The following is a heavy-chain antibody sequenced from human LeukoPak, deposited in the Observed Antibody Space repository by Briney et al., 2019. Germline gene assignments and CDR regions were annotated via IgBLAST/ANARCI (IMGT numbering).Heavy chain of an antibody. CDR1: GFTFSSYA. V-gene: IGHV3-30*04. CDR2: ISYDGSNK. Sequence: GGSLRLSCAASGFTFSSYAMHWVRQAPGKGLEWVAVISYDGSNKYYADSVKGRFTISRDNSENTLYLQMNSLRAEDTAVYYCARALWFGELLLDYWGQGTLVTVSS. CDR3: ARALWFGELLLDY. J-gene: IGHJ4*02. D-gene: IGHD3-10*01.